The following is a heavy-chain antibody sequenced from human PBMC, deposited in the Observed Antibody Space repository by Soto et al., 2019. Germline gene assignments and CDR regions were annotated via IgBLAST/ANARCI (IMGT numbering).Heavy chain of an antibody. D-gene: IGHD3-22*01. CDR3: FTDVNYYDSSGYHYHDS. Sequence: GGSLKVSGGASGFTCSNAWLNWGRQAPGKGREWVGRIKSKTEGATTDYAAPEKGRFTISRDDSKNTVSLQMNSLKTEDTAVYYCFTDVNYYDSSGYHYHDSWGQGTQVTVSS. CDR2: IKSKTEGATT. V-gene: IGHV3-15*07. CDR1: GFTCSNAW. J-gene: IGHJ4*02.